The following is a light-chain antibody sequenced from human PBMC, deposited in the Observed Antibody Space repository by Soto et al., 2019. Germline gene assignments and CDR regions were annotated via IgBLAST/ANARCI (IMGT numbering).Light chain of an antibody. CDR1: QSISTW. V-gene: IGKV1-5*03. J-gene: IGKJ1*01. Sequence: DIQMTQSPSTLSTSVGDRVTITCRASQSISTWLAWYQQKPGKAPKLLIYKASSVESGVPTRFSGSGSGTEFTLTISSLHADDFATYYCQYHSCDPRTFGQGTKVDI. CDR2: KAS. CDR3: QYHSCDPRT.